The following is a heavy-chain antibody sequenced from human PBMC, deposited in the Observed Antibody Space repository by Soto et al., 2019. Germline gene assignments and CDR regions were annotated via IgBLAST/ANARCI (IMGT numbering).Heavy chain of an antibody. CDR1: GGSVSSGSYY. D-gene: IGHD3-3*01. CDR2: IYYSGST. Sequence: PSETLSLTCTVSGGSVSSGSYYWSWIRQPPGKGLEWIGYIYYSGSTNYNPSLKSRVTISVDTSKNQFSLKLSSVTAADTAVYYCARAMGSAIFGVVIHYYYYYGMDVWGQGTTVTVSS. V-gene: IGHV4-61*01. J-gene: IGHJ6*02. CDR3: ARAMGSAIFGVVIHYYYYYGMDV.